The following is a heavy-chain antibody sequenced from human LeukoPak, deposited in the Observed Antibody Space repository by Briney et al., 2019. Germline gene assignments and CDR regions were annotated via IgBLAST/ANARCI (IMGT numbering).Heavy chain of an antibody. CDR3: ARGLLTFDY. J-gene: IGHJ4*02. CDR1: GFTFNNYE. Sequence: GGSLRLSCAASGFTFNNYEMNWVRQAPGKGLEWVSYISSTGSIIYYADSVKGRFTVSRDNAKNSLYLQMNSLRAEDTAVYYCARGLLTFDYWGQGTLVTVSS. CDR2: ISSTGSII. V-gene: IGHV3-48*03. D-gene: IGHD2-21*02.